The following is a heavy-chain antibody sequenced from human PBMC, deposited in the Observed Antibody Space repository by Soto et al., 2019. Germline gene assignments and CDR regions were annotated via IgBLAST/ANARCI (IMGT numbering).Heavy chain of an antibody. J-gene: IGHJ5*01. CDR3: ATAHHSFVYGDYHVDS. CDR2: FDPEDGET. Sequence: QVQLVQSGAEVKKPGASVKVSCKVSGYTLTELSMHWVRQAPGKGLERMGRFDPEDGETIYAQNFRGRVTMTADTSTDTAYMELSSLRSEDTAVYYCATAHHSFVYGDYHVDSWGHGTLVTVSS. D-gene: IGHD4-17*01. V-gene: IGHV1-24*01. CDR1: GYTLTELS.